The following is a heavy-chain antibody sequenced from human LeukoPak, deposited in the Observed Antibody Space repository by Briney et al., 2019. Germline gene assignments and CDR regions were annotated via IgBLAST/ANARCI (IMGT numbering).Heavy chain of an antibody. Sequence: GRSLRLSCAASGFTFSSYAISWVRQAPGKGLEWASAISGSGSSTYCADSVKGRFTISRDNSKNTLYLQMNSLRAEDTALYYCAKYASNYYYYYMDVWGEGTTVTVSS. CDR1: GFTFSSYA. CDR2: ISGSGSST. J-gene: IGHJ6*03. CDR3: AKYASNYYYYYMDV. V-gene: IGHV3-23*01.